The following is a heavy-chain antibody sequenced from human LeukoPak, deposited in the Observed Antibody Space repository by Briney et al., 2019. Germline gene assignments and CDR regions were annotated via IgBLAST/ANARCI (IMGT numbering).Heavy chain of an antibody. J-gene: IGHJ4*02. D-gene: IGHD6-19*01. V-gene: IGHV4-4*07. CDR1: GGSISNDY. CDR2: IYLDETT. Sequence: SETLSLTCTVSGGSISNDYWAWIRQSAGKGLEWIGHIYLDETTNYNPSLKSRVTMSVDTSKNQFSLKLNSVTAADTAVYYCARDSGWYYFDYWGQGTLVTVSS. CDR3: ARDSGWYYFDY.